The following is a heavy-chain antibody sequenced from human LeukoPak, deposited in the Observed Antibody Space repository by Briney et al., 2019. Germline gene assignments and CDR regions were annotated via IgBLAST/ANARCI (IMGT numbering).Heavy chain of an antibody. V-gene: IGHV3-23*01. CDR3: AKGYCTNGVCPHYFDY. CDR1: GFTFSSYG. CDR2: ISGSGGST. J-gene: IGHJ4*02. D-gene: IGHD2-8*01. Sequence: GGSLRLSCAASGFTFSSYGMSWVRQAPGKGLEWVSAISGSGGSTYYADSVKGRFTISRDNSKNTLYLQMNSLRAEDTAVYYCAKGYCTNGVCPHYFDYWGQGTLVTVSS.